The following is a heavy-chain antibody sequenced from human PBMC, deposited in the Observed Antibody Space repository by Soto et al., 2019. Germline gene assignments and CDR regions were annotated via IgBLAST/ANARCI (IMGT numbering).Heavy chain of an antibody. CDR1: GFTCSDYY. CDR2: ISSSGSTI. V-gene: IGHV3-11*01. J-gene: IGHJ3*02. Sequence: PGGSLRLSCAASGFTCSDYYMSWIRQAPGKGLEWVSYISSSGSTIYYADSVKGRFTISRDNAKNSLYLQMNSLRAEDTAVYYCARDRGVGISDAFDIWGQGTMVTVSS. CDR3: ARDRGVGISDAFDI. D-gene: IGHD3-10*01.